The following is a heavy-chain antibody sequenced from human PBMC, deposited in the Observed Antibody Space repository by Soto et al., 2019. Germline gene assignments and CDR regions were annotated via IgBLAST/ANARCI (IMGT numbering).Heavy chain of an antibody. CDR3: TRGASGDGNFDY. J-gene: IGHJ4*02. V-gene: IGHV3-74*01. D-gene: IGHD6-19*01. Sequence: EVQLVESGGGVVQPGGSLRLSCAASGFSFSTWMHWVRQAPGKGLVWLSRINSDGSSITYADSVKGRFIVSRDNAKNTLYLQINRLTAEDTAVYYGTRGASGDGNFDYWGQGVLLTVSS. CDR1: GFSFSTW. CDR2: INSDGSSI.